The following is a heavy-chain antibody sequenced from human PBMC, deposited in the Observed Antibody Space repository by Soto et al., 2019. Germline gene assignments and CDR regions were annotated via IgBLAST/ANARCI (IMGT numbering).Heavy chain of an antibody. CDR3: AKMSSENYYDPVFS. CDR2: ISSSGNTI. D-gene: IGHD3-22*01. V-gene: IGHV3-11*01. J-gene: IGHJ4*02. CDR1: GFTFSDYY. Sequence: QVQLVESGGGLVKTSGSLRIACAASGFTFSDYYMSWVRQAPGKGLEWVSYISSSGNTIYYADSVKGRFTISRDNAKNSVYLQMNSLRAEDTALYFCAKMSSENYYDPVFSWGQGTLVPAS.